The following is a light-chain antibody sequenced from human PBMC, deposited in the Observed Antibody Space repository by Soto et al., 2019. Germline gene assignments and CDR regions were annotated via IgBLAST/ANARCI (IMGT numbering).Light chain of an antibody. CDR3: GTWDTSLSAVV. V-gene: IGLV1-51*01. CDR1: SSNIGKNY. Sequence: QSVLTQPPSVSAAPGQKVTISCSGASSNIGKNYVSWYQQLPGAAPKLVIFDTNKRPSGIPDPFSGSKSGTSAALDITALQTGDEADYYCGTWDTSLSAVVFGGGTKVTVL. J-gene: IGLJ2*01. CDR2: DTN.